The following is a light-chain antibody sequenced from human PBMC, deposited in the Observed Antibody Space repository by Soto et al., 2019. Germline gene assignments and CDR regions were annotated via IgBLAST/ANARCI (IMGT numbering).Light chain of an antibody. Sequence: QSVLTQPASVSGSPGQSITISCTGTTSDVGRYKFVSWYQHHPGKAPKLLIFEVTNRPSGVPDRFSGSKSGNTASLTVSGLQAEDEADYYCSSYAGSNNLVFGGGTKLTVL. J-gene: IGLJ3*02. V-gene: IGLV2-8*01. CDR3: SSYAGSNNLV. CDR1: TSDVGRYKF. CDR2: EVT.